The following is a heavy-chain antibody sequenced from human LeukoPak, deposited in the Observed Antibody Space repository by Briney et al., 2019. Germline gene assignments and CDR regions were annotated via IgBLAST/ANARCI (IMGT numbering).Heavy chain of an antibody. V-gene: IGHV3-21*01. Sequence: PGGSLRPSCAASGFTFSSYSMNWVRQAPGKGLEWVSSISSSSSYIYYADSVKGRFTISRDNAKNSLYLQMNSLRAEDTAVYYCARDLGPNYYGSGSPFDYWGQGTLVTVSS. D-gene: IGHD3-10*01. J-gene: IGHJ4*02. CDR2: ISSSSSYI. CDR1: GFTFSSYS. CDR3: ARDLGPNYYGSGSPFDY.